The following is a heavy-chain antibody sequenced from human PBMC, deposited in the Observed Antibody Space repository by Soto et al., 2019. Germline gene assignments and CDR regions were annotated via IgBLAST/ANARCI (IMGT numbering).Heavy chain of an antibody. J-gene: IGHJ3*02. D-gene: IGHD7-27*01. CDR1: GYTFTSYG. CDR3: ARDARVTGDDAFDI. V-gene: IGHV1-18*01. CDR2: ISAYNGNT. Sequence: ASAKVSCKASGYTFTSYGISWVRQAPGQGLEWMGWISAYNGNTNYAQKLQGRVTMTTDTSTSTAYMELRSLRSDDTAVYYCARDARVTGDDAFDIWGQGTMVTVSS.